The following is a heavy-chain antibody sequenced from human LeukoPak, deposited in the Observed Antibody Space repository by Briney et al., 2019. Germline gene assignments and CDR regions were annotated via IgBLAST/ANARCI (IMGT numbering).Heavy chain of an antibody. Sequence: GGSLRLSCAASGFTFSSYAMHWVRQAPGKGLEWVAVISYDGSNKYYADSVKGRFTISRDNSKNTLYLQMNSLRAEDTAVYYCAKDLWNYPNWFDPWGQGALVTVSS. CDR2: ISYDGSNK. V-gene: IGHV3-30*04. J-gene: IGHJ5*02. D-gene: IGHD1-7*01. CDR1: GFTFSSYA. CDR3: AKDLWNYPNWFDP.